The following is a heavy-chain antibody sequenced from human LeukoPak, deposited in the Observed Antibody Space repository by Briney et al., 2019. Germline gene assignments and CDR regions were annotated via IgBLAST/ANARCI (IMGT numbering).Heavy chain of an antibody. D-gene: IGHD3-22*01. CDR3: ASYDSSGFARDAFDI. J-gene: IGHJ3*02. V-gene: IGHV1-2*02. Sequence: ASVKVSCKASGYTFSDYYMHWVRQAPGQGLEWMGWINPNSGGTNYAQKFQGRVTMTRDTSISTAYMELSRLRSDDTAVYYCASYDSSGFARDAFDIWGQGTMVTVSS. CDR1: GYTFSDYY. CDR2: INPNSGGT.